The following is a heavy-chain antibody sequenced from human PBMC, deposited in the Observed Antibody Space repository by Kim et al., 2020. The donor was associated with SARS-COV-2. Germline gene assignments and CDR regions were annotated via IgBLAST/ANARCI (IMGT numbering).Heavy chain of an antibody. V-gene: IGHV3-48*02. D-gene: IGHD2-21*02. CDR3: GRDNEFCRGDCYSSDF. Sequence: GGSLRLSCEASGFTFHAFSMNWVRQAPGKGLEWVSFISSSGSTTYYADSVKGRFTISRDDARNSLYFLMNNVRDDDTAVYYCGRDNEFCRGDCYSSDFWGQGTQVTVYS. J-gene: IGHJ4*02. CDR1: GFTFHAFS. CDR2: ISSSGSTT.